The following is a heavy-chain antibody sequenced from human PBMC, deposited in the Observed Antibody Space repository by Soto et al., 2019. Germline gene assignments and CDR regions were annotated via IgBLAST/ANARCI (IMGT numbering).Heavy chain of an antibody. D-gene: IGHD4-17*01. CDR2: INPNSGGT. V-gene: IGHV1-2*04. CDR3: ATGLLSREYGGNLYYFDY. CDR1: GYTFTGYY. Sequence: GASVKVSCKASGYTFTGYYMHWVRQAPGQGLEWMGWINPNSGGTNYAQKFQGWVTMTRDTSISTAYMELSRLRSDDTAVYYCATGLLSREYGGNLYYFDYWGQGTLVTVS. J-gene: IGHJ4*02.